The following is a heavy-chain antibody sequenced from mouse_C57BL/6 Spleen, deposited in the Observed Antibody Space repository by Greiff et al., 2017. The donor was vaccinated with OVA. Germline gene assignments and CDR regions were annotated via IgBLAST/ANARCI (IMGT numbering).Heavy chain of an antibody. CDR3: ARDRFVLGDFDY. V-gene: IGHV5-4*01. J-gene: IGHJ2*01. CDR1: GFTFSSYA. D-gene: IGHD3-3*01. CDR2: ISDGGSYT. Sequence: EVKLEESGGGLVKPGGSLKLSCAASGFTFSSYAMSWVRQTPEKRLEWVATISDGGSYTYYPDNVKGRFTISRDNAKNNLYLQMSHLKSEDTAMYYCARDRFVLGDFDYWGQGTTLTVSS.